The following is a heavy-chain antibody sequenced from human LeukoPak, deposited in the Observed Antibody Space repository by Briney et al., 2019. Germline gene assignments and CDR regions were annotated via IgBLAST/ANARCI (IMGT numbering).Heavy chain of an antibody. CDR3: ARGDYDFWSGETHSNFDY. CDR1: GFTFSSYA. V-gene: IGHV3-30-3*01. Sequence: PGRSLRLSCAASGFTFSSYAMHWVRQAPGKGLEWVAVISYDGSNKYYADSVKGRFTISRDNSKNTLYLQMNSLRAEDTAVYYCARGDYDFWSGETHSNFDYWGQGTLVTVSS. CDR2: ISYDGSNK. J-gene: IGHJ4*02. D-gene: IGHD3-3*01.